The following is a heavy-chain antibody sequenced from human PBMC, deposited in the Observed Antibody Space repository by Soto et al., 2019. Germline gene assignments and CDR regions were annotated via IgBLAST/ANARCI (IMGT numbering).Heavy chain of an antibody. CDR1: GYTFTSYY. CDR3: ARGRPYYYDTSGPEAFDI. D-gene: IGHD3-22*01. Sequence: ASVKVSCKASGYTFTSYYMHWVRQAPGQGLEWMGIINPSGGSTSYAQKFQGRVTMTRDTSTSTVYMELSSLRSEDTAVYYCARGRPYYYDTSGPEAFDIWGQGTMVTVSS. V-gene: IGHV1-46*01. J-gene: IGHJ3*02. CDR2: INPSGGST.